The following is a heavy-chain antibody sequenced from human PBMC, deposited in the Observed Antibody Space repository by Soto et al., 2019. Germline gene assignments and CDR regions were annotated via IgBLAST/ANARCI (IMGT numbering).Heavy chain of an antibody. CDR2: VYHSGST. D-gene: IGHD3-16*01. CDR1: GDSITSYY. Sequence: QVQLQESGPGLVKPSETLSLICTVSGDSITSYYWSWIRQPPGKGLEWIGYVYHSGSTTYNPSLKSRVTMSVDTPKSQFSLKLTSVTAADTAVYYCAKDLGKLWGQGTLVTVSS. V-gene: IGHV4-59*01. CDR3: AKDLGKL. J-gene: IGHJ4*02.